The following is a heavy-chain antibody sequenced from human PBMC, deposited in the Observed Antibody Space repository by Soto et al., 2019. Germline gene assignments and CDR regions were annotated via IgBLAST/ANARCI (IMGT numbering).Heavy chain of an antibody. J-gene: IGHJ4*02. CDR1: GFTFSSYA. CDR3: AKGYSSGWYDYFDY. D-gene: IGHD6-19*01. CDR2: VSGNGGSA. Sequence: EVQLLESGGGLVKSGGSLRLSCAASGFTFSSYAMSWVRQAPGKGLEWVSAVSGNGGSANYADSVKGRFTISRDNSKNTVYLQMHSLRAEDTAVYYCAKGYSSGWYDYFDYWGQGTLVTVSS. V-gene: IGHV3-23*01.